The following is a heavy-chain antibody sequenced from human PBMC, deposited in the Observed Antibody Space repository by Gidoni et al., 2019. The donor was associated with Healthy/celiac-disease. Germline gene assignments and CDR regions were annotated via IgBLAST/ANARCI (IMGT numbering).Heavy chain of an antibody. Sequence: EVQLFESGGGLVQPGGSLRLSCAASGFTFSSYAMSWVRQAPGKGLEWVSAISGSGGSTYYADSVKGRFTISRDNSKNTLYLQMNSLRAEDTAVYYCAKVPLTVVVIYDAFDIWGQGTMVTVSS. V-gene: IGHV3-23*01. CDR3: AKVPLTVVVIYDAFDI. J-gene: IGHJ3*02. CDR2: ISGSGGST. CDR1: GFTFSSYA. D-gene: IGHD3-22*01.